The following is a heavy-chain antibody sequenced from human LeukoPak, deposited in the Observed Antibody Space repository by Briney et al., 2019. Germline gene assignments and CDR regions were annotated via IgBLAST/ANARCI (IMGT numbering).Heavy chain of an antibody. CDR1: GYTLTELS. CDR2: FDPEDGET. Sequence: ASVKVSCQVSGYTLTELSMHWVRQAPGKGLEWMGGFDPEDGETIYAQKFQGRVTMTEDTSTDTAYMELSSLRSEDTAAYYCASGYSSGWYGSWDYWGQGTLVTVSS. CDR3: ASGYSSGWYGSWDY. D-gene: IGHD6-19*01. V-gene: IGHV1-24*01. J-gene: IGHJ4*02.